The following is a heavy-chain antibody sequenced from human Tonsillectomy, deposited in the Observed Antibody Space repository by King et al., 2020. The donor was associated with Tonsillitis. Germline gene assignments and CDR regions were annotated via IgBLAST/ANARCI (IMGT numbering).Heavy chain of an antibody. CDR2: IFHSTGYT. D-gene: IGHD4-11*01. Sequence: VQLQESGPGLVEPSGTLSLTCTISGGSIDSSQWWSWVRQPPGKGLEWVGQIFHSTGYTKYNPSLKSRLTISLDTSNNPISMKLNSLTAADTALYYCAGERDYRDPNSFGPWGQGILVIVSS. V-gene: IGHV4-4*02. J-gene: IGHJ5*02. CDR3: AGERDYRDPNSFGP. CDR1: GGSIDSSQW.